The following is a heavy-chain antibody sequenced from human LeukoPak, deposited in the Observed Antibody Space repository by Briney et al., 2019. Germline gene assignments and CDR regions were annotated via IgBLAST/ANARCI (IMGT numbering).Heavy chain of an antibody. J-gene: IGHJ4*02. Sequence: GASVRVSCKASGYTFTSYYMHWVRQAPGQGLAWMGWINPNSGGTNYAQKFQGRVTMTRDTSISTAYMELSRLRSDDTAVYYCASMTTVTTAFDYWGQGTLVTVSS. CDR2: INPNSGGT. D-gene: IGHD4-17*01. V-gene: IGHV1-2*02. CDR1: GYTFTSYY. CDR3: ASMTTVTTAFDY.